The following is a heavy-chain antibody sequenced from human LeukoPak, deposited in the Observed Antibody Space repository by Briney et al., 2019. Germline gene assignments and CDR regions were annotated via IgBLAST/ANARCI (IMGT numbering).Heavy chain of an antibody. V-gene: IGHV3-11*04. CDR2: ISSSGSTI. CDR3: AREISSWYRSEGRFDP. CDR1: GFTFSDYY. J-gene: IGHJ5*02. D-gene: IGHD6-13*01. Sequence: GGSLRLSCAASGFTFSDYYMSWIRQAPGKGLEWVSYISSSGSTIYYADSVKGRFTISRDNAKNSLYLQMNILRAEDTAVYYCAREISSWYRSEGRFDPWGQGTLVTVSS.